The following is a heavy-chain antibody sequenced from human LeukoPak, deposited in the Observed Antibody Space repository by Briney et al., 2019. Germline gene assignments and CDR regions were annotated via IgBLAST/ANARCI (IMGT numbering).Heavy chain of an antibody. CDR3: ARDLGSSWTTDAFDI. D-gene: IGHD6-13*01. CDR2: ISSSSSYI. J-gene: IGHJ3*02. V-gene: IGHV3-21*01. Sequence: GGSLRLSCAASGFTFSSYSMNWVRQAPGKGLEWVSSISSSSSYIYYADSVKGRFTISRDNAKNSLYLQMNSLRAEDTAVYYCARDLGSSWTTDAFDIWGQGTMVTVSS. CDR1: GFTFSSYS.